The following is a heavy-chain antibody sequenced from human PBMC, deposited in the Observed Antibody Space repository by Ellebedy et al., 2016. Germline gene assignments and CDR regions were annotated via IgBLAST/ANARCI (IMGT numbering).Heavy chain of an antibody. J-gene: IGHJ4*02. CDR3: ARDLYDEGRIEGLYFDY. CDR2: ISAYNGNT. CDR1: GYTFTSYG. V-gene: IGHV1-18*04. Sequence: ASVKVSCKAFGYTFTSYGIGWVRQAPGQGLEWMGWISAYNGNTNYAQKLQGRVTMTTDTSTSTAYMELRSLRSDDTAVYYCARDLYDEGRIEGLYFDYWGQGTLVTVSS. D-gene: IGHD2-2*02.